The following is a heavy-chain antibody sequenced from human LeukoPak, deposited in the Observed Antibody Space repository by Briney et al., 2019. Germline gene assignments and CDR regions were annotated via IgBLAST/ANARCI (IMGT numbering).Heavy chain of an antibody. D-gene: IGHD3-22*01. CDR3: ARGLTMIVVVITSYFDP. V-gene: IGHV4-34*01. Sequence: SETLSLTCAVYGGSFSGYYWSWIRQPPGKGLEWIGEINHSGSTNYNPSLKSRVTISVDTSKNQFSLKLSSVTAADTAVYYCARGLTMIVVVITSYFDPWGQGTLVTVSS. CDR1: GGSFSGYY. CDR2: INHSGST. J-gene: IGHJ5*02.